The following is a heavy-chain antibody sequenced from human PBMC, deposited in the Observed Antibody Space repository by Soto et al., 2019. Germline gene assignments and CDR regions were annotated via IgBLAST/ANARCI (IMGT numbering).Heavy chain of an antibody. CDR3: ARGPDDSDVPRWDY. J-gene: IGHJ4*02. CDR2: INLRGGTT. D-gene: IGHD4-17*01. V-gene: IGHV1-46*02. CDR1: GYNFNQYY. Sequence: QVQLMQSGAEVRKPGASVRLSCETSGYNFNQYYIHWVRQAPGQGLEWMGIINLRGGTTEYAHKFRGRVTVTGDSSTSTAYMELRRLRSEDTAIYFCARGPDDSDVPRWDYLGQGTLVTVSS.